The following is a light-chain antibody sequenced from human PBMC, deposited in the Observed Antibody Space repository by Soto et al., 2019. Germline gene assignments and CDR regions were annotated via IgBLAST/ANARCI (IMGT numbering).Light chain of an antibody. Sequence: QSALTQPASVSGSPGQSITIXCAGTSSDVGGYNSVSWYQQHPGEAPKLMIYDVSYRPSGVSSRFSGSKSGNTASLTISNLQAGDEADYYCCSYASTSTRVFGGGTKVTVL. CDR3: CSYASTSTRV. J-gene: IGLJ2*01. CDR2: DVS. V-gene: IGLV2-14*03. CDR1: SSDVGGYNS.